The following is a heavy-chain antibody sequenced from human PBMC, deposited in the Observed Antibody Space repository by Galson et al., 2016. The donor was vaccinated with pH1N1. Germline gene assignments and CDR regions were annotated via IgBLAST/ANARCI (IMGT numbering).Heavy chain of an antibody. D-gene: IGHD5-12*01. Sequence: SLRLSCAVSGFKFDDYAMYWVRQAPGKGLEWVSGISWHSYHRAYADAVKGRFSISRDNAKHSVYLQMNSLSPEDTAFYHCAKASLGYCGYNNCYLQSWGQGTLVTVSS. J-gene: IGHJ4*02. CDR3: AKASLGYCGYNNCYLQS. CDR1: GFKFDDYA. V-gene: IGHV3-9*01. CDR2: ISWHSYHR.